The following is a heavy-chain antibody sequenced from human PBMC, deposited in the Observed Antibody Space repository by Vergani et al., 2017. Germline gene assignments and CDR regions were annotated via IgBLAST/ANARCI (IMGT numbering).Heavy chain of an antibody. J-gene: IGHJ3*02. V-gene: IGHV3-11*04. CDR1: GFTFSDYY. CDR2: ISSSGSTI. CDR3: AKGPLGYSSSNDAFDI. D-gene: IGHD6-13*01. Sequence: QVQLVESGGGLVKPGGSLRLSCAASGFTFSDYYMSWIRQAPGKGLEWVSYISSSGSTIYYADSVKGRFTISRDNSKNTLYLQMNSLRAEDTAVYYCAKGPLGYSSSNDAFDIWGQGTMVTVSS.